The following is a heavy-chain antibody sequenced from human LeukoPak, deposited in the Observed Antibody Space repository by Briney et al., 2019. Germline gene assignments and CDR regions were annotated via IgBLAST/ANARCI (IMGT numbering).Heavy chain of an antibody. Sequence: GGSLSLFCAPSGFTFSSYAMHWVRQAPGKGLEWVAVISYEGSNKYYEDSVKGRFTISRDNSKNTLYLQMNSRRAEDTAVYYCERDPNWGQGTLVTVSS. CDR3: ERDPN. J-gene: IGHJ4*02. CDR2: ISYEGSNK. V-gene: IGHV3-30*04. CDR1: GFTFSSYA.